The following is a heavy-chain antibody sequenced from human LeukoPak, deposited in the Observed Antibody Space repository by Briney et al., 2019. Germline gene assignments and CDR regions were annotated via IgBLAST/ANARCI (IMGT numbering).Heavy chain of an antibody. D-gene: IGHD4/OR15-4a*01. Sequence: GASVKVSSKTSGYTFTGYYMHWVRQAPGQGLEWMGWINPNSGGTNYAQKFQGRVTMTRDTSISTAYMELSRLRSDDTAVYYCARDNLDYGKDYWGQGTLVTVSS. CDR1: GYTFTGYY. V-gene: IGHV1-2*02. CDR2: INPNSGGT. CDR3: ARDNLDYGKDY. J-gene: IGHJ4*02.